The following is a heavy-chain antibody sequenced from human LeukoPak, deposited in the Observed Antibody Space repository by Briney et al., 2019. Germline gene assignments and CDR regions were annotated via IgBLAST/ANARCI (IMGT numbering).Heavy chain of an antibody. J-gene: IGHJ3*02. CDR2: ISSSSSTI. CDR3: ARDYYYDSSGYYYDAFDI. CDR1: GFTFSSYS. V-gene: IGHV3-48*02. Sequence: GGSLRLSCAASGFTFSSYSMNWVRQAPGKGLEWVSYISSSSSTIYYADSVKGRFTISRDNAKNSLYLQMNSLRDEDTAVYYCARDYYYDSSGYYYDAFDISGQGTMVTVSS. D-gene: IGHD3-22*01.